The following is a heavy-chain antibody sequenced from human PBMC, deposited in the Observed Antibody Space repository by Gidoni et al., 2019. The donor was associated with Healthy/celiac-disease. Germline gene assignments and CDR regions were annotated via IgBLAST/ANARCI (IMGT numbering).Heavy chain of an antibody. V-gene: IGHV1-58*02. J-gene: IGHJ6*02. CDR3: GLGSAAGTGGRGSYGMDV. D-gene: IGHD6-13*01. CDR1: GFTFTSSS. Sequence: QMQLVXXXPELKKPGTSVNVYCKASGFTFTSSSMQWVRQARGQRLEWIGWIVVGRGNTNYAQKYQERVTITRDMSTSTAYMELSSLRSEDTAVYYCGLGSAAGTGGRGSYGMDVWGQGTTVTXSS. CDR2: IVVGRGNT.